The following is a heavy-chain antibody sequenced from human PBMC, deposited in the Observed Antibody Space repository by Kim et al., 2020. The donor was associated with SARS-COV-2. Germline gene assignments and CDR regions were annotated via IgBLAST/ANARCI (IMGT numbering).Heavy chain of an antibody. D-gene: IGHD6-19*01. Sequence: ASVKVSCKASGYTFTSYGISWVRQAPGQGLEWMGWISAYNGNTNYAQKLQGRVTMTTDTSTSTAYMELRSLRSDDTAVYYCARDRGPIAVADPYSFDIWGQGTMVTVSS. CDR3: ARDRGPIAVADPYSFDI. CDR2: ISAYNGNT. J-gene: IGHJ3*02. CDR1: GYTFTSYG. V-gene: IGHV1-18*01.